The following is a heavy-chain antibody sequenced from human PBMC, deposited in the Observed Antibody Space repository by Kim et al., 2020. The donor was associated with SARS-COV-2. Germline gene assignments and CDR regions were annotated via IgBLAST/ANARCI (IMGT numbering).Heavy chain of an antibody. J-gene: IGHJ4*02. V-gene: IGHV3-30*01. D-gene: IGHD1-26*01. CDR3: ARPEGGSYYGAVDY. Sequence: VNSGKGPFTTSRDNSKNTLYLQMNSLSAEDTAVYYCARPEGGSYYGAVDYWGQGTLVTVSS.